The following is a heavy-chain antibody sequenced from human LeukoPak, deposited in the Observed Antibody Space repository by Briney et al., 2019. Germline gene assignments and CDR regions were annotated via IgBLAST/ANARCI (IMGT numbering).Heavy chain of an antibody. CDR2: ISGSGGST. CDR3: AKAGPNYYGSGTQPYYYYYGMDV. J-gene: IGHJ6*02. D-gene: IGHD3-10*01. Sequence: SGGSLRLSCAASGFTFSSYAMSWVRQAPGKGLEWVSAISGSGGSTYYADSVKGRFTISRDNSKNTLYLQMNSLRAEDTAVYYCAKAGPNYYGSGTQPYYYYYGMDVWGQGTTVTVSS. V-gene: IGHV3-23*01. CDR1: GFTFSSYA.